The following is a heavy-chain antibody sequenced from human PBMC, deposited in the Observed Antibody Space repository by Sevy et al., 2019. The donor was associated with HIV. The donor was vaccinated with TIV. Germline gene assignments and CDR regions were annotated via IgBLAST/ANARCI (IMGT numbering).Heavy chain of an antibody. CDR2: ISGSGGST. CDR3: AMQGLRFLEWLPF. V-gene: IGHV3-23*01. J-gene: IGHJ4*02. CDR1: GFTFSSYA. D-gene: IGHD3-3*01. Sequence: GGSLRLSCAASGFTFSSYAMSWVRQAPGKGLEWVSAISGSGGSTYYADSVKGRFTISRDNSKNTLYLQMNSLRAEDTALYYCAMQGLRFLEWLPFWGQGTLVTVSS.